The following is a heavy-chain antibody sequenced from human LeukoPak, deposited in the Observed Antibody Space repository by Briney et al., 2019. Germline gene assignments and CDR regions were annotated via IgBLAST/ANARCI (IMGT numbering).Heavy chain of an antibody. D-gene: IGHD5-18*01. J-gene: IGHJ4*02. V-gene: IGHV4-59*12. CDR3: ARDQSDTAMATLDY. Sequence: SETLSLTCTVSGGSISSYYWSWIRQPPGKGLEWIGYIYYSGSTNYNPSLKSRVTISVDTSKNQFSLKLSSVTAADTAVYYCARDQSDTAMATLDYWGQGTLVTVSS. CDR2: IYYSGST. CDR1: GGSISSYY.